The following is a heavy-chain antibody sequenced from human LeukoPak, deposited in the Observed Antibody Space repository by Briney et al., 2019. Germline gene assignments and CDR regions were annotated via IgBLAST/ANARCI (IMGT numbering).Heavy chain of an antibody. Sequence: SETLSLTCTVSGGSVSSATYYWSWIRQPPGKGLEWIGYIYYSGSTNYNPSLKSRVTISVDTSKNQFSLKLSSVTAADTAVYYCARGGGGYSYGLYYYYYYGMDVWGQGTTVTVSS. D-gene: IGHD5-18*01. CDR2: IYYSGST. CDR1: GGSVSSATYY. CDR3: ARGGGGYSYGLYYYYYYGMDV. J-gene: IGHJ6*02. V-gene: IGHV4-61*01.